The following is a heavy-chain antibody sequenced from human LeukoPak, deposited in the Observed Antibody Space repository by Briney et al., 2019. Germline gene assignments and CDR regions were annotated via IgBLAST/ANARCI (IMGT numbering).Heavy chain of an antibody. V-gene: IGHV1-18*01. J-gene: IGHJ4*02. Sequence: ASVKVSCKASGYTFTRYGISWVRQAPGQGLEWMGWISAYNGNTNYAQTIQGRVTMTTDTSTSNAYMELRSLRSDDTAAYYCSSDAGISSGWHRDLDYWGQGTLVTVSS. CDR1: GYTFTRYG. CDR2: ISAYNGNT. D-gene: IGHD6-19*01. CDR3: SSDAGISSGWHRDLDY.